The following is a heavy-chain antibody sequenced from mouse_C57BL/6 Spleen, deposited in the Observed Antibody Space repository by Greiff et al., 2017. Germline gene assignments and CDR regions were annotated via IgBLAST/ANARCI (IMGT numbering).Heavy chain of an antibody. V-gene: IGHV5-17*01. D-gene: IGHD4-1*01. CDR3: ARNWERAYAMDY. CDR2: ISSGSSSI. CDR1: GFTFSDYG. Sequence: EVHLVESGGGLVKPGGSLKLSCAASGFTFSDYGMHWVRQAPEKGLEWVAYISSGSSSIYYADTVKGRFTISRDNAKNTLFLQMTSLRSEDTAMYYCARNWERAYAMDYWGQGTSVTVSS. J-gene: IGHJ4*01.